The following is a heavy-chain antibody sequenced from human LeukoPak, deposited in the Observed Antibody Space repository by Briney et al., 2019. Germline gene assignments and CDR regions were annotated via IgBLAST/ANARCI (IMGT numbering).Heavy chain of an antibody. CDR1: GFTFSSYG. V-gene: IGHV3-23*01. Sequence: GGSLRLSCAASGFTFSSYGMSWVRQAPGKGLEWVSAISGSGGSTYYADSVKGRFTISRDNSKNTLYLQMNSLRAEDTAVYYCARHQLLSYYYYYYMDVWGKGTTVTVSS. D-gene: IGHD2-2*01. CDR2: ISGSGGST. J-gene: IGHJ6*03. CDR3: ARHQLLSYYYYYYMDV.